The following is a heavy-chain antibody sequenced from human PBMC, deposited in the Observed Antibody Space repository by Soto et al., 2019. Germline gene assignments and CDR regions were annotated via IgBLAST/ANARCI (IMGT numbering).Heavy chain of an antibody. CDR1: GGTFSSHI. Sequence: QVQLVQSGAEVKKPGSSVKVSCKASGGTFSSHIISWVRQAPGQGLEWMGRIIPLLGVANYAQKFQGRVTITADKSTNTAYMELTSLRSEDTAVFYCARVPIPLFYGMDVWGQGTTVTVSS. J-gene: IGHJ6*02. D-gene: IGHD2-2*02. CDR2: IIPLLGVA. V-gene: IGHV1-69*02. CDR3: ARVPIPLFYGMDV.